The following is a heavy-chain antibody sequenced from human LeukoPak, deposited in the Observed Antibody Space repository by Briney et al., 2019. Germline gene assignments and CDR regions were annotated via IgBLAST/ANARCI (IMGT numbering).Heavy chain of an antibody. V-gene: IGHV3-21*01. J-gene: IGHJ4*02. CDR3: ARFPEGGLYYDSSGYYPNFDY. CDR2: ISSSSSYI. Sequence: GGSLRLSCAASGFTFSSYSMNWVRQAPGKGLEWVSSISSSSSYIYYADSVKGRFTISRDNAKNSLYLQMNSLRAEDTAVYYCARFPEGGLYYDSSGYYPNFDYWGQGTLVTVSS. CDR1: GFTFSSYS. D-gene: IGHD3-22*01.